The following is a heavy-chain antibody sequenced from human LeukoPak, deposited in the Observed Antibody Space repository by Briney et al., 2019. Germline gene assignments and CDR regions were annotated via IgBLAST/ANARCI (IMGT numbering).Heavy chain of an antibody. CDR1: GYTFTSYG. J-gene: IGHJ3*02. CDR3: ARTFYDFWSGFSNYDSFHI. D-gene: IGHD3-3*01. Sequence: ASVKVSCKASGYTFTSYGISWVRQAPGQGLEWMGWISAYNGNTNYAQKFQGRVTMTTDTSTSTAYMELRSLTSDDTAVYYCARTFYDFWSGFSNYDSFHIWGQGTLVTVSS. CDR2: ISAYNGNT. V-gene: IGHV1-18*01.